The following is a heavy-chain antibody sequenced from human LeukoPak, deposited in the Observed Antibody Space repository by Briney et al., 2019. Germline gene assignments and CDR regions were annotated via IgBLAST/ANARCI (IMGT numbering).Heavy chain of an antibody. Sequence: KPSETLSLTCAVYGGSFSGYYWSWIRQPPGKGLEWIGEINHSGSTNYNPSLKSRVTISVDTSKNQFSLKLSSVTAADTAVYYCARGYSYGWAWFDPWGQGTLVTVSS. V-gene: IGHV4-34*01. CDR2: INHSGST. J-gene: IGHJ5*02. CDR3: ARGYSYGWAWFDP. CDR1: GGSFSGYY. D-gene: IGHD5-18*01.